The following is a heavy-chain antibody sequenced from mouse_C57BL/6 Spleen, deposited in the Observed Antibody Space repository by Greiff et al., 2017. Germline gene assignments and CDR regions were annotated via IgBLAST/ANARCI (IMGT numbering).Heavy chain of an antibody. J-gene: IGHJ3*01. CDR3: ARWDDYDVMRAY. CDR1: GYTFTSYW. V-gene: IGHV1-55*01. CDR2: IYPGSGST. D-gene: IGHD2-4*01. Sequence: QVQLQQPGAELVKPGASVKMSCKASGYTFTSYWITWVKQRPGQGLEWIGDIYPGSGSTNYNEKFKSKATLTVDTSSSTAYMQLSSLTSEDSAVYYCARWDDYDVMRAYWGQGTLVTVSA.